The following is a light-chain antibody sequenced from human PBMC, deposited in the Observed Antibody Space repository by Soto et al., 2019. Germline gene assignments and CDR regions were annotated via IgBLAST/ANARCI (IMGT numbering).Light chain of an antibody. CDR2: GAS. Sequence: EIVLTQSPGTLSLCPGERATLSCRASQSVSSSYVAWYQQKPGQAPRLLIYGASSRATGIPDRFSGSGSGTDFTLTISRLEPEDFAEYYCQQYGSSPSWTFGQGTKVEIK. V-gene: IGKV3-20*01. CDR3: QQYGSSPSWT. J-gene: IGKJ1*01. CDR1: QSVSSSY.